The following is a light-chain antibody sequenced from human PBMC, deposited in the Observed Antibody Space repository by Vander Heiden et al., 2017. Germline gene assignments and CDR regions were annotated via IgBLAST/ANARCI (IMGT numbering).Light chain of an antibody. CDR3: QSYDSSLSGSL. J-gene: IGLJ2*01. CDR2: ANS. CDR1: SSNIGAGYD. V-gene: IGLV1-40*01. Sequence: QSVLTQPPSLSGAPGQRVTFSCTGSSSNIGAGYDVHWSQQLPGTAPKLLISANSNRPSGVPDRFSGSKSGTSASLAITGLQAEDEADYYCQSYDSSLSGSLFGGGTKLTVL.